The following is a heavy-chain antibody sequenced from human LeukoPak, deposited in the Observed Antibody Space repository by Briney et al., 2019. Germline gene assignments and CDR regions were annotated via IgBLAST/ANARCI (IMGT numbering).Heavy chain of an antibody. CDR3: AKLGDSSGWYYFDY. CDR2: ISHDGSKT. J-gene: IGHJ4*02. V-gene: IGHV3-30-3*02. Sequence: GGSLRLSCAASGFSFSNYAMLWVRQAPDKGLEWVAVISHDGSKTYYADSVKGRFTISRDNSKNTLYLEMNSLRAGDTAIYYCAKLGDSSGWYYFDYWGQGTLVTVSS. CDR1: GFSFSNYA. D-gene: IGHD6-19*01.